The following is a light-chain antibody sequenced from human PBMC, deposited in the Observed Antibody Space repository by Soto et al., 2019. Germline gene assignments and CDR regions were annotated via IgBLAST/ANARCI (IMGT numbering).Light chain of an antibody. CDR1: QGIRSA. J-gene: IGKJ1*01. CDR2: AAS. Sequence: AIQLTQSPASLSASVGDRVTITCRASQGIRSALGWYQQKPGKVPKLLIYAASTLQSGVPSRFSGSGFGTDFTLTINSLQPEDFATYYCPLDYAYCWAFGQGTKVDIK. CDR3: PLDYAYCWA. V-gene: IGKV1-6*01.